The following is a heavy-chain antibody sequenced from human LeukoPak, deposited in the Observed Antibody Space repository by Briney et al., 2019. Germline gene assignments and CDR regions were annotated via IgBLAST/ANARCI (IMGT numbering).Heavy chain of an antibody. D-gene: IGHD3-10*01. CDR3: ARDFRGVPFDC. CDR2: IKQDGSEK. V-gene: IGHV3-7*01. CDR1: GFTFSSSW. Sequence: GGSLRLSCAASGFTFSSSWMNWVRQTPGKGREWVANIKQDGSEKYYVDSVKGRFTISRDNAKNSLFLQMNSLRAEDTALYYCARDFRGVPFDCWGQGTLVTVSS. J-gene: IGHJ4*02.